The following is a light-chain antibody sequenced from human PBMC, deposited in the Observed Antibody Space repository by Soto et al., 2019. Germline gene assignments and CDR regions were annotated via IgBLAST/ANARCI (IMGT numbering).Light chain of an antibody. CDR2: GAS. V-gene: IGKV3-20*01. CDR3: HQYGGSPRT. Sequence: EIVLTQSPGTLSLSPGERATISCRASQSVSSSYLAWYQQKPGQAPRLLIYGASSRATGIPDRFSGSGSGTDFTLTISRLEPEDFAVYYCHQYGGSPRTLGQGTNVEIK. CDR1: QSVSSSY. J-gene: IGKJ1*01.